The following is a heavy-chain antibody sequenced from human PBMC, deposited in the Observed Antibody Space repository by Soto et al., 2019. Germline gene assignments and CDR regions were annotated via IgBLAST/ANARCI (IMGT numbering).Heavy chain of an antibody. CDR3: ARGPRNFEY. CDR2: IYSSGST. CDR1: DVSISSSTYF. Sequence: SETLSLTCTVSDVSISSSTYFWGWIRQPPGKGLEWIGSIYSSGSTYYNPSLKSRVTISVDTTKNQFSLKLSFVTAADTAVYYCARGPRNFEYWGQGALVTVSS. J-gene: IGHJ4*02. V-gene: IGHV4-39*01.